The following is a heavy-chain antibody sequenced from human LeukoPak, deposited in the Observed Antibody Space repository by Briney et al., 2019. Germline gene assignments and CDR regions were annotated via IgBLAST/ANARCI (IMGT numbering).Heavy chain of an antibody. CDR1: GYTFTGYY. CDR2: MDPNSGNT. J-gene: IGHJ4*02. V-gene: IGHV1-8*02. Sequence: ASVKVSCKASGYTFTGYYLHWVRQATGQGLEWMGWMDPNSGNTGYAQKFQGRVTMTRNTSISTAYMELSSLRSEDTAVYYCARGRGSRLDYWGQGTLVTVSS. CDR3: ARGRGSRLDY.